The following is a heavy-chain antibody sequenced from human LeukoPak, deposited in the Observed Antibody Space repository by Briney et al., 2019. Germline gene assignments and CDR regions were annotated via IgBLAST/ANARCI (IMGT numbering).Heavy chain of an antibody. CDR1: GGSFSGYY. V-gene: IGHV4-59*01. D-gene: IGHD3-10*01. Sequence: SETLSLTCAVYGGSFSGYYWSWIRQPPGKGLEWIGYIYYSGSTNYNPSLKSRVTISVDTSKNQFSLKLSSVTAADTAVYYCASTYYYASGGFLNWFDPWGQGTLVTVSS. J-gene: IGHJ5*02. CDR2: IYYSGST. CDR3: ASTYYYASGGFLNWFDP.